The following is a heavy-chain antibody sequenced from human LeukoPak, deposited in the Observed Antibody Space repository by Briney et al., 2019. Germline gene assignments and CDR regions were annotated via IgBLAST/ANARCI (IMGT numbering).Heavy chain of an antibody. V-gene: IGHV1-18*01. J-gene: IGHJ5*02. CDR2: ISVYNGDT. D-gene: IGHD2-2*02. CDR3: ARDGLSYTNPNNWFDP. CDR1: GYPFTSYY. Sequence: ASVKVSCKASGYPFTSYYINWVRQAPGQGLERMGWISVYNGDTNYAQNFQGRVTMTTDTSTDTAYMELRSLRYDDTAVYYCARDGLSYTNPNNWFDPWGQGTLVTVSS.